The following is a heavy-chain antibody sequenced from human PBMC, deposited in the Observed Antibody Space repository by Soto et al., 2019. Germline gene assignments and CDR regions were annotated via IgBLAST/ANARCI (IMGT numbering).Heavy chain of an antibody. CDR1: GGTSSSYG. Sequence: RLRRAAVGGTSSSYGVRWVLQAQGKGLEWVTAISGSSGSTYYADSVKGRFTISRDNSKNTLYLQMNSLRAEDTAVYSCAKQNTQWLLPFDFWGQGTLLTGSS. J-gene: IGHJ4*02. CDR2: ISGSSGST. CDR3: AKQNTQWLLPFDF. D-gene: IGHD6-19*01. V-gene: IGHV3-23*01.